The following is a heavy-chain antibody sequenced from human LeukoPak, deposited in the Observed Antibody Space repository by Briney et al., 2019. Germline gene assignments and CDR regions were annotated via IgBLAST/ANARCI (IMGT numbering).Heavy chain of an antibody. Sequence: PSETLSLTCTVSGGSFSSSDYYWGWIRQPPGKGLEWIGSIYYSGTTYYNPSLKSRVTISVDTSKKQFSLKLRSVTAADTAVYYCARHEWGITNAFDIWGQGTAVTVSS. D-gene: IGHD1-14*01. J-gene: IGHJ3*02. CDR3: ARHEWGITNAFDI. CDR1: GGSFSSSDYY. CDR2: IYYSGTT. V-gene: IGHV4-39*01.